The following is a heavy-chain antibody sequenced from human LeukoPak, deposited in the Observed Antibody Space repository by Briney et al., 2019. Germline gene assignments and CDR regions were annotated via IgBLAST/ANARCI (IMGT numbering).Heavy chain of an antibody. CDR3: ARHVKGQWPWCLDY. Sequence: PSETLSLTCTVSGGSTRSSSYYWGWIRQPPGKGLEWIGSIYYSGSTYYNPSLKSRITVSVDTSKNEFSLKLSSVTANDTAVYYCARHVKGQWPWCLDYWGPGTLVTVSS. D-gene: IGHD6-19*01. CDR2: IYYSGST. J-gene: IGHJ4*02. V-gene: IGHV4-39*01. CDR1: GGSTRSSSYY.